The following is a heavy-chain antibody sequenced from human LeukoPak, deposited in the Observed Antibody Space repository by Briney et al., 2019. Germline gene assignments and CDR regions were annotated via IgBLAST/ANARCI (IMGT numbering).Heavy chain of an antibody. J-gene: IGHJ4*02. V-gene: IGHV4-30-2*01. D-gene: IGHD5-12*01. CDR3: ARYIVATIEGYYFDY. Sequence: PSETLSLTCAVSGGSISSGGYSWSWIRQPPGKGLEWVGYIYHSGSTYYNPSLKSRVTITVGRSKNQFSLKLSSVTAADTAVYYCARYIVATIEGYYFDYWGQGTLVTVSS. CDR2: IYHSGST. CDR1: GGSISSGGYS.